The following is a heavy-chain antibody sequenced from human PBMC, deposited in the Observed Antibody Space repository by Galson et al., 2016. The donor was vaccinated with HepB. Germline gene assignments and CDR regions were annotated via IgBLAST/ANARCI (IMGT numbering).Heavy chain of an antibody. CDR2: IWYDGSNK. D-gene: IGHD3-22*01. CDR3: AKDWGFWNYDSSGTLDY. J-gene: IGHJ4*02. Sequence: SLRLSCAASGFTFSSYGMHWVRQAPGKGLEWVAVIWYDGSNKYYADSVKGRFTISRDNSKNTLYLQMNSLRAEDTAVYFCAKDWGFWNYDSSGTLDYWGQGTLVTVSS. V-gene: IGHV3-33*06. CDR1: GFTFSSYG.